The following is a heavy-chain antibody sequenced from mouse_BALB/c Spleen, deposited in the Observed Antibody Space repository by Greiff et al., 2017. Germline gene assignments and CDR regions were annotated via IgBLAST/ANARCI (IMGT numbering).Heavy chain of an antibody. Sequence: VQLKESGGGLVKLGGSLKLSCAASGFTFSSYYMSWVRQTPEKRLELVAAINSNGGSTYYPDTVKGRFTISRDNAKNTLYLQMSSLKSEDTALYYCARHEGGYYFDYWGQGTTLTVSS. J-gene: IGHJ2*01. D-gene: IGHD3-1*01. CDR2: INSNGGST. CDR1: GFTFSSYY. CDR3: ARHEGGYYFDY. V-gene: IGHV5-6-2*01.